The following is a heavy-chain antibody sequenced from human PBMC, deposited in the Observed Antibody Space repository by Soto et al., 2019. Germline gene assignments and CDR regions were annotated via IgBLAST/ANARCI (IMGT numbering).Heavy chain of an antibody. Sequence: GASVKVSCKASGFTFTSYAVQWVRQARRQRLEWIGWIVVGSGNTNYAQKFQERVTITRDMSTSTAYMELSSLRSEDTAVYYCAAEPPPGYDFWSGYLSNYYYGMDVWGQGTTVTSP. J-gene: IGHJ6*02. CDR2: IVVGSGNT. D-gene: IGHD3-3*01. CDR1: GFTFTSYA. CDR3: AAEPPPGYDFWSGYLSNYYYGMDV. V-gene: IGHV1-58*01.